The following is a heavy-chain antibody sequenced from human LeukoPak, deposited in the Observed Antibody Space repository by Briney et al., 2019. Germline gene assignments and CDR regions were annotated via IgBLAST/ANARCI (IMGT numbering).Heavy chain of an antibody. CDR2: FYYSGST. CDR1: GGSISSDSYS. CDR3: ARDSSGSITKGYLYYYMDV. Sequence: SETLSLTCTGSGGSISSDSYSWSWIRQPPGKGQEWIGYFYYSGSTYYNPSLKSRVTISVDTSKNQFALKLTSVTAADTAVYYCARDSSGSITKGYLYYYMDVWGKGTTVTVSS. D-gene: IGHD3-22*01. J-gene: IGHJ6*03. V-gene: IGHV4-30-4*08.